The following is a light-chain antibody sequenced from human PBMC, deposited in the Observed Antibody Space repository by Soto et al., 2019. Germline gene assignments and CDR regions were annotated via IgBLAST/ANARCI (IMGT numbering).Light chain of an antibody. CDR1: SSNIGSNY. V-gene: IGLV1-47*01. CDR2: RNN. J-gene: IGLJ2*01. CDR3: AAWDDSLSGRV. Sequence: QSVLTQPPSASGAPGQWVPISCSGSSSNIGSNYVYWYHQLPGTAPKLLIYRNNQRPSGVPDRFSGSKSGTSASLAISVLLSEDEADYYCAAWDDSLSGRVFGGGTKLTVL.